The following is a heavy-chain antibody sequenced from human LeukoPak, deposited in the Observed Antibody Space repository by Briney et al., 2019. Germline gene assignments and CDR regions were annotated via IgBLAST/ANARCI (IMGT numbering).Heavy chain of an antibody. Sequence: SETLSLTCTVSGGSLSNYYWSWIRQPPGKGLECIGYIYYSGSTNYNPSLKSRVTISLDTSKNQFSLKLTSVTAADTALYYCARALGYYDYWGQGTLVTVSS. CDR1: GGSLSNYY. CDR3: ARALGYYDY. V-gene: IGHV4-59*01. J-gene: IGHJ4*02. CDR2: IYYSGST. D-gene: IGHD3-22*01.